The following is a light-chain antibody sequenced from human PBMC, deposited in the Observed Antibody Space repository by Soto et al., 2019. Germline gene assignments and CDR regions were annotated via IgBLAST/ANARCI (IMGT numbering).Light chain of an antibody. CDR1: SIGSKS. CDR2: DDT. Sequence: SYYLTQPPSVSVAPGRTASISCGGDSIGSKSVNWYQQRPGQAPVVVVYDDTDRPTGIPERFSGSNSGNTATLTITRVEAGDEADYYCQVWDGRSFQGVFGPGTKVTVL. J-gene: IGLJ1*01. CDR3: QVWDGRSFQGV. V-gene: IGLV3-21*02.